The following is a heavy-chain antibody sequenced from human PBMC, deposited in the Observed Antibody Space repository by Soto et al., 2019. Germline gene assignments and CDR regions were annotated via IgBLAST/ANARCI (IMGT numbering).Heavy chain of an antibody. CDR1: GFTFSSYA. J-gene: IGHJ4*02. CDR3: AKVRDYYDSSGYCHY. Sequence: GGSLRLSCAASGFTFSSYAMSWVRQAPGKGLEWVSAISGSGGSTYYADSVKGRSTISRDNSKNTLYLQMNSLRAEDTAVYYCAKVRDYYDSSGYCHYWGQGTLVTVSS. D-gene: IGHD3-22*01. V-gene: IGHV3-23*01. CDR2: ISGSGGST.